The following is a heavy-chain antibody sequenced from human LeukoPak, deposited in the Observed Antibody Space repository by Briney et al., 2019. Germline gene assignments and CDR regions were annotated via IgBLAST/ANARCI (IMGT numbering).Heavy chain of an antibody. Sequence: PSETLSLTCTVSGGSISSSSAYWGWIRQPPGKGLEWIGSIYYSKNTYYNPPLKSRVTISADTSKNQFSLMLGSVSATDTAVYYCVSPRGFSYGYFDYWGQGTLVTVSS. CDR2: IYYSKNT. D-gene: IGHD5-18*01. CDR1: GGSISSSSAY. CDR3: VSPRGFSYGYFDY. V-gene: IGHV4-39*01. J-gene: IGHJ4*02.